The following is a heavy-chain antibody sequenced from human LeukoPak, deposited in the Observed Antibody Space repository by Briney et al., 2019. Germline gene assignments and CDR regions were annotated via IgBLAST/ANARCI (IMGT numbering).Heavy chain of an antibody. CDR2: INHSGST. V-gene: IGHV4-34*01. CDR3: ARQRSLEWLPRFFDP. Sequence: SETLSLTCAVYGGSFSGYYWSWIRQPPGQPPWKGLEWIGEINHSGSTNYNPSLKSRVTISVDTSKNQFSLKLSSVTAADTAVYYCARQRSLEWLPRFFDPWGQGTLVTVSS. CDR1: GGSFSGYY. J-gene: IGHJ5*02. D-gene: IGHD3-3*01.